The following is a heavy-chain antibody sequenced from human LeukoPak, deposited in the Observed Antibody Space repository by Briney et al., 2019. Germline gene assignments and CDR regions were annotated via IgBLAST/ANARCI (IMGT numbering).Heavy chain of an antibody. V-gene: IGHV4-59*01. CDR1: GGSISSYY. CDR3: VRDGYYGSGSYSPFHY. Sequence: SETLSLTCTVSGGSISSYYWSWIRQPPGKGLEWIGYIYCSGSTNYNPSLKSRVTISVDTSKNQFSLKLSSVTAADTAVYYCVRDGYYGSGSYSPFHYWGQGTLVTVSS. CDR2: IYCSGST. J-gene: IGHJ4*02. D-gene: IGHD3-10*01.